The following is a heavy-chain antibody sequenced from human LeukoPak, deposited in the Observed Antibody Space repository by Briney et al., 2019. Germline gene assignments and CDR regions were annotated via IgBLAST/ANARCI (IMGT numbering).Heavy chain of an antibody. J-gene: IGHJ6*02. CDR2: ISGSGGST. D-gene: IGHD3-10*01. V-gene: IGHV3-23*01. CDR1: GFTFSSYA. CDR3: ARDHYGSGSYPVYGMDV. Sequence: GGSLRLSCAASGFTFSSYAMSWVRQAPGKGLEWVSAISGSGGSTYYADSVKGRFTISRDNSKNTLYLQMNSLRAEDTAVYYCARDHYGSGSYPVYGMDVWGQGTTVTVSS.